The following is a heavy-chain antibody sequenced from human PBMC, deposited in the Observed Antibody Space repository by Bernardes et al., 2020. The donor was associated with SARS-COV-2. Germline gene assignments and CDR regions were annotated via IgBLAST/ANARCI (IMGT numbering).Heavy chain of an antibody. J-gene: IGHJ6*02. CDR1: GYIFTSHG. CDR3: ARGVPAASDQYYYGLEV. V-gene: IGHV1-18*04. D-gene: IGHD6-13*01. Sequence: ASVKVSCKTSGYIFTSHGITWVRQAPGQGLEWMGWISTYNGNTEYAQKLQGRVTMVTDTSTGTAYMELRGLRSDDTAVYYCARGVPAASDQYYYGLEVWGQGTTVTVSS. CDR2: ISTYNGNT.